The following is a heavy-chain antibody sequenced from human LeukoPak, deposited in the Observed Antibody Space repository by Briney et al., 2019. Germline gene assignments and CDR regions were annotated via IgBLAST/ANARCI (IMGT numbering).Heavy chain of an antibody. CDR3: AKEAYGFGELLS. D-gene: IGHD3-10*01. CDR2: ISSSSSYI. Sequence: PGGSLRLSCAASGFTFSSYSMNWVRQAPGKGLEWVSSISSSSSYIYYADSVKGRFTISRDNAKNSLYLQMNSLRAEDTAVYYCAKEAYGFGELLSWGQGTMVTVSS. V-gene: IGHV3-21*04. CDR1: GFTFSSYS. J-gene: IGHJ3*01.